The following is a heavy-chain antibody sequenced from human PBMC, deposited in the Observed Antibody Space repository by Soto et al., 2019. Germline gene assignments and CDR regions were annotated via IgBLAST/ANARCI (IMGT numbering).Heavy chain of an antibody. Sequence: GGSLRLSCVASGFTFSSYSMNWVRQAPGKGLEWVSSISSRSAYIFYADSVKGRFIISRDNAKNSLYLQMNSLRAEDTAVYYCARTGEIHSAFDIWGQGTMVTVSS. J-gene: IGHJ3*02. CDR1: GFTFSSYS. V-gene: IGHV3-21*01. CDR3: ARTGEIHSAFDI. D-gene: IGHD3-10*01. CDR2: ISSRSAYI.